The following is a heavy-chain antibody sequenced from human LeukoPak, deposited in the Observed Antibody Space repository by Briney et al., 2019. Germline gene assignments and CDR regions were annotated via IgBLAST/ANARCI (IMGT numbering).Heavy chain of an antibody. CDR3: ARHRNSGGTDAFDI. V-gene: IGHV4-59*08. Sequence: PSETLSLTCTVSGGSISSYYWSWIRQPPGKGQEWIGYIYYSGSTNYNPSLKSRVTISVDTSKNQFSLKLSSVTAADTAVYYCARHRNSGGTDAFDIWGQGTMVTVSS. CDR2: IYYSGST. D-gene: IGHD2-15*01. J-gene: IGHJ3*02. CDR1: GGSISSYY.